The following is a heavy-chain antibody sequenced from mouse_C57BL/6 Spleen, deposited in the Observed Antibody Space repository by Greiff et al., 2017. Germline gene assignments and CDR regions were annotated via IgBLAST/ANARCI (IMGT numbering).Heavy chain of an antibody. D-gene: IGHD1-1*01. CDR1: GYAFSSSW. CDR3: ARGYYGSGSGY. V-gene: IGHV1-82*01. J-gene: IGHJ2*01. Sequence: QVQLKQSGPELVKPGASVKISCKASGYAFSSSWMNWVKQRPGKGLEWIGRIYPGDGDTNYNGKFKGKATLTADKSSSTAYMQLSSLTSEDSAVYFCARGYYGSGSGYWGQGTTLTVSS. CDR2: IYPGDGDT.